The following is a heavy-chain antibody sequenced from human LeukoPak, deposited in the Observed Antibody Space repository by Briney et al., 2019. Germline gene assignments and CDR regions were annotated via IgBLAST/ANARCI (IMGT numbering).Heavy chain of an antibody. V-gene: IGHV7-4-1*02. D-gene: IGHD5-24*01. J-gene: IGHJ3*02. CDR3: ARDLNVGRWLQFPDAFDI. CDR1: GYTFTSYA. CDR2: INTNTGNP. Sequence: GASVKVSCKASGYTFTSYAMNWVRQAPGQGLEWMGWINTNTGNPTYAQGFTGRFVFSLDTSVSTAYLQISSLKAEDTAVYYCARDLNVGRWLQFPDAFDIWGQGTMVTVSS.